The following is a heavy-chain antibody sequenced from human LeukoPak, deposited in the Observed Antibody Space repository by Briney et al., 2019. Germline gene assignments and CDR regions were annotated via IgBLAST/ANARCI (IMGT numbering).Heavy chain of an antibody. J-gene: IGHJ4*02. CDR2: FDPEDGET. D-gene: IGHD2-2*01. V-gene: IGHV1-24*01. CDR1: GYTLTELS. CDR3: ATSYCSSTSCYMEATFDY. Sequence: ASVKVSCKVSGYTLTELSMHWVRQAPGKGLEWMGGFDPEDGETIYAQKSQGRVTMTEDTSTDTAYMELSSLRSEDTAVYYCATSYCSSTSCYMEATFDYWGQGTLVTVSS.